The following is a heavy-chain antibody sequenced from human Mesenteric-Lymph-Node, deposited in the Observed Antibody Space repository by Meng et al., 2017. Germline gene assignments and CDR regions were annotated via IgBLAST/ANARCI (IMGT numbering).Heavy chain of an antibody. D-gene: IGHD3-10*01. J-gene: IGHJ4*02. Sequence: ASVKVSCKASGYTFTSYGISWVRQAPGQGLEWMGWINAGNGNTKYSQKFQGRVTITRDTSASTAYMELSSLRSEDTAVYYCAREKYYYGTDYWGQGTLVTVSS. CDR1: GYTFTSYG. CDR3: AREKYYYGTDY. V-gene: IGHV1-3*01. CDR2: INAGNGNT.